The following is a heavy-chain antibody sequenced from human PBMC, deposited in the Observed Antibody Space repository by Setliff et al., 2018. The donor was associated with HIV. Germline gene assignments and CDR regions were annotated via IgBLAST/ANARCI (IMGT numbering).Heavy chain of an antibody. V-gene: IGHV3-72*01. CDR1: GFSLSDYY. CDR3: VRAAAGLDV. Sequence: GGSLRLSCAVSGFSLSDYYMDWVRQAPGKGLEWVGRTRNRANNYITDYATSVQGRFTISRDYSKDSLFLQMDNLETEDTAVYYCVRAAAGLDVWSQGIRVTSPQ. CDR2: TRNRANNYIT. J-gene: IGHJ4*02.